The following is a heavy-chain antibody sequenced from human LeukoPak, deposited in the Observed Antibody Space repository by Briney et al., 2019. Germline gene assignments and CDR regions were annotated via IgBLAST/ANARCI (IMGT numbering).Heavy chain of an antibody. J-gene: IGHJ4*02. CDR1: GFTFSSYA. CDR3: ATDGGYSYGYPFDY. V-gene: IGHV3-23*01. CDR2: ISGSGGST. Sequence: PGGSLRLSCAASGFTFSSYAMSWVRQAPGKGLEWVSAISGSGGSTYYADPVKGRFTVSRDNAKNSLYLLMNSLRVEDTAVYYCATDGGYSYGYPFDYWGQGTLVTVSS. D-gene: IGHD5-18*01.